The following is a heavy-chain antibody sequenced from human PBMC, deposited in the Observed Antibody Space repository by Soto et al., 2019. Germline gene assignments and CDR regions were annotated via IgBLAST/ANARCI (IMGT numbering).Heavy chain of an antibody. J-gene: IGHJ6*02. CDR1: GGSFSSYA. CDR3: ASWAYCISTSCEGYGMDV. V-gene: IGHV1-69*13. CDR2: IIPIFGTA. D-gene: IGHD2-2*01. Sequence: VASVKVSCKASGGSFSSYAISWVRQAPGQGLEWMGGIIPIFGTANYAQKFQGRVTITADESTSTAYMELSSLRSEDTAVYYCASWAYCISTSCEGYGMDVWGQGTTVTVSS.